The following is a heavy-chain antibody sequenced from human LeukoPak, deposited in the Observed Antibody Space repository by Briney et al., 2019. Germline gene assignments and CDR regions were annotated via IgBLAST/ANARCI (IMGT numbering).Heavy chain of an antibody. D-gene: IGHD3-3*01. CDR1: GGSISSYY. CDR2: IYTSGST. CDR3: ARASTPYYDFWSGTIRDYFDY. J-gene: IGHJ4*02. V-gene: IGHV4-4*07. Sequence: SETLSLTCTVSGGSISSYYWSWIRQPAGKGLEWIGRIYTSGSTNYNPSLKSRVTMSVDTSKNQFSLKLSSVTAADTAVYYCARASTPYYDFWSGTIRDYFDYWGQGTLVTVSS.